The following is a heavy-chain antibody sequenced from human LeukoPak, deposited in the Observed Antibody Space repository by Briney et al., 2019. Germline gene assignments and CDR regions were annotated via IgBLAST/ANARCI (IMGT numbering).Heavy chain of an antibody. V-gene: IGHV3-49*03. D-gene: IGHD1-1*01. J-gene: IGHJ4*02. CDR2: IKTTLYGGTT. Sequence: GRSLRLSCAASGFAFGDFAMNWIRQAPGQGLEWAGFIKTTLYGGTTEYAASVKGRFTISRDDSKAIAYLQMNSLKTEDTAVYYCTRDHRDDWNPGYYFDYWGQGTLVTVSS. CDR3: TRDHRDDWNPGYYFDY. CDR1: GFAFGDFA.